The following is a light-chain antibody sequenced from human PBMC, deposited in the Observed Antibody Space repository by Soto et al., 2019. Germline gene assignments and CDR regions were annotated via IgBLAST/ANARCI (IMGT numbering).Light chain of an antibody. J-gene: IGKJ1*01. Sequence: LLAQSPATLSVSPGQRVTLSCRASQSISSYLAWYQQRPGQPSRLLIYDASNRATGIPARFSGSGSGTDFTLTISSLQAEDVAVYYCQQYYTTPWTFGQGTKVDIK. V-gene: IGKV3-11*01. CDR2: DAS. CDR3: QQYYTTPWT. CDR1: QSISSY.